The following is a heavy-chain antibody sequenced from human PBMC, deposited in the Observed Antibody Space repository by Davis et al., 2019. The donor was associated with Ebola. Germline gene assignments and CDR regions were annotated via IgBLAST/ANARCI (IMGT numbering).Heavy chain of an antibody. J-gene: IGHJ6*04. CDR3: ARSGLSFGVVKYHYGMDV. D-gene: IGHD3-3*01. Sequence: PGGSLRLSCAASGFTFSSYGMHWVRQAPGKGLEWVSVIYSGGSTYYAGSVKGRFTVSRDNSKKTMYLQMNSLRAEDTAGYYCARSGLSFGVVKYHYGMDVWGKGTTVTVSS. V-gene: IGHV3-NL1*01. CDR2: IYSGGST. CDR1: GFTFSSYG.